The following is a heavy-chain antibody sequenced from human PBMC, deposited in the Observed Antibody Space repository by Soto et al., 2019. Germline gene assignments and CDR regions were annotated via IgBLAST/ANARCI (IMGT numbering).Heavy chain of an antibody. Sequence: GGSLRLSCAASGFTFSSNAMSWVRQAPGKGLEWVSSISGSGGSTYYADSVKGRFTISIDNSNNTLYLQMNSLTAEDTAVYYCAKDLADTAMVTYYYGMHXWGQGTTFTVS. CDR3: AKDLADTAMVTYYYGMHX. D-gene: IGHD5-18*01. CDR2: ISGSGGST. CDR1: GFTFSSNA. V-gene: IGHV3-23*01. J-gene: IGHJ6*02.